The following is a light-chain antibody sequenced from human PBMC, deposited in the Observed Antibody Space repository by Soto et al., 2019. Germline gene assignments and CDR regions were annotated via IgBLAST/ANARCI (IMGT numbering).Light chain of an antibody. Sequence: DIVLTQSPGTLSLSPGEGATLSCRASQSLTNVFLAWYQQKPGQAPRLLIYGASRRATGIPDRFSGSGSGTDFTLTISRLEPEDFAVYFCQQYGSSPTTFGQGTKVEIK. J-gene: IGKJ1*01. CDR1: QSLTNVF. CDR2: GAS. V-gene: IGKV3-20*01. CDR3: QQYGSSPTT.